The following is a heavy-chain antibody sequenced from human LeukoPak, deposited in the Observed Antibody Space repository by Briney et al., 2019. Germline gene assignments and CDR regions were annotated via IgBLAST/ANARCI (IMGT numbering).Heavy chain of an antibody. CDR1: GVSISSGGYS. CDR2: IYHSGST. Sequence: TSETLSLTCAVSGVSISSGGYSWSWIRQPPGKGLEWIGYIYHSGSTYYNPSLKSRVTISVDRSKNQFSLKLSSVTAADTAVYYCARAGIGPLDYWGQGTLVTVSS. V-gene: IGHV4-30-2*01. J-gene: IGHJ4*02. CDR3: ARAGIGPLDY.